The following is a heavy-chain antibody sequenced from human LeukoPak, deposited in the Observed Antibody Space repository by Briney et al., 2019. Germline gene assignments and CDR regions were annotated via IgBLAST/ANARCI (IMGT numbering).Heavy chain of an antibody. Sequence: GGSLRLSCAASGFTFSSYSMNWVRQAPGKGLEWVSSISSSSSYIYYADSVKGRFTISRDNAKNSLYLQMNSLRAEDTAVYYCATNSYGSGGKRDYWGQGTLVTVSS. CDR3: ATNSYGSGGKRDY. V-gene: IGHV3-21*01. J-gene: IGHJ4*02. D-gene: IGHD5-18*01. CDR2: ISSSSSYI. CDR1: GFTFSSYS.